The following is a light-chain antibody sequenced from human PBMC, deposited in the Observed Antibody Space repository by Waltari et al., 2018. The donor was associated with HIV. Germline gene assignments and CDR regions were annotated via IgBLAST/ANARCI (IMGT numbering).Light chain of an antibody. Sequence: DIQMTQSPTSLSASVGDRVTITCRASQAISTFLAWYQKKPGKVPKLLISAASTLRSGVPSRFSGSGSGTDFTLTINGLQPEDVATYYCQKYNSAPLITFGPGTKVDI. CDR2: AAS. J-gene: IGKJ3*01. V-gene: IGKV1-27*01. CDR3: QKYNSAPLIT. CDR1: QAISTF.